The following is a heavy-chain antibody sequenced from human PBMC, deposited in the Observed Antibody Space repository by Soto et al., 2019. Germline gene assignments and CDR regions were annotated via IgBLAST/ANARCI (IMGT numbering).Heavy chain of an antibody. CDR3: AKGYSGYDATIDY. J-gene: IGHJ4*02. CDR1: GFTFSSYG. V-gene: IGHV3-30*18. D-gene: IGHD5-12*01. CDR2: ISYDGSNK. Sequence: QVQLVEPGGGVVQPGRSLRLSCAASGFTFSSYGMHWVRQAPGKGLEGVSFISYDGSNKYYADSVKGRFTVSRDNSKNTLYLQMNSLRSEDTAVYYCAKGYSGYDATIDYWGRGTLVTVSS.